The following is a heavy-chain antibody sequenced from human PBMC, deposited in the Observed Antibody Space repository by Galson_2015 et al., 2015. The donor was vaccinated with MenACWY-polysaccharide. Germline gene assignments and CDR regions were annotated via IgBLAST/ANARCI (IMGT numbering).Heavy chain of an antibody. J-gene: IGHJ4*01. D-gene: IGHD3-10*01. CDR1: GFTFSSFA. V-gene: IGHV3-30*18. CDR3: AKDRIYYSSSWFGAFDS. Sequence: SLRLSCAASGFTFSSFAIHWVRQAPGKGLEWVALISYDGNKKFYGDSVKGRFTISRDSSKNTVFLQMDSLTIEDTAVYYCAKDRIYYSSSWFGAFDSWGHGTLVAVSS. CDR2: ISYDGNKK.